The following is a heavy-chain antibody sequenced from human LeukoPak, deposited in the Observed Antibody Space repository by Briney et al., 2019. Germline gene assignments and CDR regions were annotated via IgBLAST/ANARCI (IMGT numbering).Heavy chain of an antibody. CDR2: INPNSGGT. V-gene: IGHV1-2*06. CDR3: ARDRHYDFWSGYSISDAFDY. D-gene: IGHD3-3*01. J-gene: IGHJ4*02. Sequence: ASVKVSCKASGYTFTGYYMHWVRQAPGQGLEWMGRINPNSGGTNYAQKFQGRVTMNRDTSISTAYMELSRLRSDDTAVYYCARDRHYDFWSGYSISDAFDYWGQGTLVTVSS. CDR1: GYTFTGYY.